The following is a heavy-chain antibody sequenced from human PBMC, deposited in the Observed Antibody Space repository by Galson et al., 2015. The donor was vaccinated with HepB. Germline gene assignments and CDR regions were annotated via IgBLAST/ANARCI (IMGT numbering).Heavy chain of an antibody. Sequence: SLRLSCAASGFTFSSYSMNWVRQAPGKGLEWVSSISSSSSRYIYYADSVKGRFTISRGNAKNSLYLQMNSLRAEDTAVYYCARGAFITMVRGADDAFDIWGQGTMVTVSS. V-gene: IGHV3-21*01. CDR2: ISSSSSRYI. J-gene: IGHJ3*02. CDR3: ARGAFITMVRGADDAFDI. CDR1: GFTFSSYS. D-gene: IGHD3-10*01.